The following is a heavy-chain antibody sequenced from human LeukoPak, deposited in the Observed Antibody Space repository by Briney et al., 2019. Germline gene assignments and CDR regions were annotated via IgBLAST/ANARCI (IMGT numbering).Heavy chain of an antibody. Sequence: PGRSLRLSCAASGFTFSSYAMHWVRQAPGKGLEWVAVISYDGSNKYYADSVKGRFTISRDNSKNTLYLQMNSLRAEDTAVYYCARDDAPRYSSSWYLYWGQGTLVTVSS. CDR2: ISYDGSNK. J-gene: IGHJ4*02. CDR3: ARDDAPRYSSSWYLY. D-gene: IGHD6-13*01. V-gene: IGHV3-30-3*01. CDR1: GFTFSSYA.